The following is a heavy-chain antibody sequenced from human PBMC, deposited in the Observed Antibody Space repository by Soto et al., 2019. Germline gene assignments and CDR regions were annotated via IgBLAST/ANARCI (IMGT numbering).Heavy chain of an antibody. Sequence: ASVKVSCKVSGYTLTELSMHWVRQAPGKGLEWMGGFDPEDGETIYAQKFQGRVTMTEDTSTDTAYMELSSLRSEDTAVYYCATVDKITMVRGVTRFDYWGQGTLVTVSS. CDR3: ATVDKITMVRGVTRFDY. J-gene: IGHJ4*02. V-gene: IGHV1-24*01. CDR2: FDPEDGET. CDR1: GYTLTELS. D-gene: IGHD3-10*01.